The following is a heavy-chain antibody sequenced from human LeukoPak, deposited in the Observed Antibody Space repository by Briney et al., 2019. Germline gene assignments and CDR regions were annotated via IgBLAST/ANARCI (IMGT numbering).Heavy chain of an antibody. D-gene: IGHD6-13*01. Sequence: GGSLRLSCAASGFTFSSYSINWVRQAPGKGLEWVSSISSISTYIYYADSVKGRFTISRDNAKNSLYLQMNSLRAEDTAVYYCARLIAAAGNGGFYFDYWGQGTLVTVSS. CDR3: ARLIAAAGNGGFYFDY. V-gene: IGHV3-21*01. J-gene: IGHJ4*02. CDR1: GFTFSSYS. CDR2: ISSISTYI.